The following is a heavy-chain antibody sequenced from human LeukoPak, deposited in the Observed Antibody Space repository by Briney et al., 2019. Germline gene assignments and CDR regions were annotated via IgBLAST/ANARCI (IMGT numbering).Heavy chain of an antibody. V-gene: IGHV3-23*01. CDR2: ISGSGGST. J-gene: IGHJ4*02. CDR1: GFTFSSYA. CDR3: AKESGHYDSSGYYYPDY. D-gene: IGHD3-22*01. Sequence: GGSLRLSCAASGFTFSSYAMSWVRQAPGKGLEWVSAISGSGGSTYYADSVKGRFTISRDNSKNTLYLQMNGLRAEDTAVYYCAKESGHYDSSGYYYPDYWGQGTLVTVSS.